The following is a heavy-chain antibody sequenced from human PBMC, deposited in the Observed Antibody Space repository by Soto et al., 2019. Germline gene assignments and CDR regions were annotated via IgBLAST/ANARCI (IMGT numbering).Heavy chain of an antibody. CDR2: IYYSGST. CDR1: GGSISSSSYY. V-gene: IGHV4-39*01. Sequence: PSETLSLTCTVSGGSISSSSYYWGWIRQPPGKGLEWIGSIYYSGSTYYNPSLKSRVTISVDMSKNQFSLKLSSVTAADTAVYYCARQIDYSNYPPLWYYYYGMDVWGQGTTVTVSS. CDR3: ARQIDYSNYPPLWYYYYGMDV. D-gene: IGHD4-4*01. J-gene: IGHJ6*02.